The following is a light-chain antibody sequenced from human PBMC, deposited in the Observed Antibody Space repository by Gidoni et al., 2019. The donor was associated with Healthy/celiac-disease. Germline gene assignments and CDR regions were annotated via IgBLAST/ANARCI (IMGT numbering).Light chain of an antibody. V-gene: IGKV1-39*01. Sequence: DSQMTQAPTALSASVGDRVTITCRASQSISSYLNWYQQKPGKAPKLLIYATSSLQSGVPSRFSGSGSGTDFTLNISSVEPEDVGTYYCKQATRTPQYSFGQGTKLEIK. CDR2: ATS. J-gene: IGKJ2*03. CDR1: QSISSY. CDR3: KQATRTPQYS.